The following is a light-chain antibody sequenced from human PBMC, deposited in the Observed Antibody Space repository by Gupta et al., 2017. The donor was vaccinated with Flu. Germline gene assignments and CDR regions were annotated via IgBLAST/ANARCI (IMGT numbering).Light chain of an antibody. Sequence: DIVMTQSPDSLAVSLGERATINCKSSQSILGDSNNKNYLAWYQQKAGQPPKLLISWASTRAYGVPDRFSGSGSETDFTLTSSRRQDEDVAVYYWQQVYTSITFGHGTKVEIK. V-gene: IGKV4-1*01. CDR2: WAS. CDR3: QQVYTSIT. CDR1: QSILGDSNNKNY. J-gene: IGKJ3*01.